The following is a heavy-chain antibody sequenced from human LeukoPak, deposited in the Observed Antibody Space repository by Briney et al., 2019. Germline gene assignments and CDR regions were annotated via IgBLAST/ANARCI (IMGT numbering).Heavy chain of an antibody. CDR3: ARTDDYGVQRHDF. CDR2: IYYNGNT. D-gene: IGHD4-17*01. V-gene: IGHV4-31*03. CDR1: GGSVSSGGYY. Sequence: SETLPLTCTVSGGSVSSGGYYWTWIRQHPGKGLEWIGYIYYNGNTYYNPSLKSRVTISVDTSKNQLSLKVSSVTAADTAVYYCARTDDYGVQRHDFWGQGTLVTVSS. J-gene: IGHJ4*02.